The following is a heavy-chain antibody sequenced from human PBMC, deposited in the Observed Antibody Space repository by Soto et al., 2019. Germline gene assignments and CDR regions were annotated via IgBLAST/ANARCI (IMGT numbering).Heavy chain of an antibody. CDR3: AGDGPVTIFGVVNGMDV. CDR2: IWYDGSKK. J-gene: IGHJ6*02. CDR1: GFTFSSYG. Sequence: VGSLRLSCAASGFTFSSYGMHWVRQAPGKGLEWVAVIWYDGSKKYYADSVRGRFTISRDNSKNTLYLQMNGLRAEDTAVYYCAGDGPVTIFGVVNGMDVWGQGTTVTVSS. V-gene: IGHV3-33*01. D-gene: IGHD3-3*01.